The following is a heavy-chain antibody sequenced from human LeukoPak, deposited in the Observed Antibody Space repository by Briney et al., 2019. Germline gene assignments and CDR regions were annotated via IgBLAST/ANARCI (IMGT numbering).Heavy chain of an antibody. Sequence: NTSETLSLTCAVYGGSFSGYYWSWIRQPPGKGLEWIGEINHSGSTNYNPSLKSRVTISVDTSKNQFSLKLSSVTAADSAVYYCARLTRLSTSPDRYYLDYWGQGTLVTVSS. CDR2: INHSGST. V-gene: IGHV4-34*01. D-gene: IGHD6-6*01. J-gene: IGHJ4*02. CDR1: GGSFSGYY. CDR3: ARLTRLSTSPDRYYLDY.